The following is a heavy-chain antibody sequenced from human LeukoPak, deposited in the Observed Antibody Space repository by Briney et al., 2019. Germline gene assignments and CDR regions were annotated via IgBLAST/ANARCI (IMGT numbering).Heavy chain of an antibody. CDR1: GFIFSGYT. Sequence: PGGSLRLSCAASGFIFSGYTMNWVRQAPGKGLEWVSAINGNSKHIYYVDSVKGRFTISRDNTKNSLYLQMNSLTAEDMAVYYCARGFCGGDCYGDWGQGTLVTVSS. CDR2: INGNSKHI. D-gene: IGHD2-21*02. CDR3: ARGFCGGDCYGD. J-gene: IGHJ1*01. V-gene: IGHV3-21*01.